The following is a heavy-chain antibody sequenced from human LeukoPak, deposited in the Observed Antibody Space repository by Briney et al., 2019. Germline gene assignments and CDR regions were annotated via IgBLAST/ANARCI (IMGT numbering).Heavy chain of an antibody. J-gene: IGHJ6*03. Sequence: PSETLSLTCAVYGGSFSGYYWSWIRQPPGKGLEWIGEINHSGSTNYNPSLKSRVTISVDTSKNQFSLKLSSVTAADTAVYYCASAKRLPYSSSWYYYYYYMDVWGKGTTVTISS. CDR2: INHSGST. CDR3: ASAKRLPYSSSWYYYYYYMDV. CDR1: GGSFSGYY. D-gene: IGHD6-13*01. V-gene: IGHV4-34*01.